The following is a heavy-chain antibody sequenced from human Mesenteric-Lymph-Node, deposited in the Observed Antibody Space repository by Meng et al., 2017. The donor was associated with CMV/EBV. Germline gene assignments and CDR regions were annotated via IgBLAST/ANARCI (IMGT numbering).Heavy chain of an antibody. J-gene: IGHJ4*02. Sequence: NVSGYTLTELSMHWVRQTPGKGLEWMGGIIPIFGRANYAQKFQGRITITADESTSTAYMELSSLRSEDTAIYYCARGYGSGSFYYHYWGQGTLVTISS. D-gene: IGHD3-10*01. CDR3: ARGYGSGSFYYHY. CDR1: GYTLTELS. CDR2: IIPIFGRA. V-gene: IGHV1-69*01.